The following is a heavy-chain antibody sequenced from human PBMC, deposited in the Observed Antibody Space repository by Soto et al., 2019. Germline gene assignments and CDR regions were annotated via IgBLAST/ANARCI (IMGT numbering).Heavy chain of an antibody. Sequence: SETLCLSCTVAGGSISSYDWSWIMQPPGKGLEWIGYIYYSGSTNYNPSLKSRVTISVDTSKNQFSLKLSSVTAADTAVYYCARHPSEYYYDSSGYYYTGNGAFDIWGQGTMVTVSS. D-gene: IGHD3-22*01. CDR2: IYYSGST. CDR3: ARHPSEYYYDSSGYYYTGNGAFDI. J-gene: IGHJ3*02. CDR1: GGSISSYD. V-gene: IGHV4-59*08.